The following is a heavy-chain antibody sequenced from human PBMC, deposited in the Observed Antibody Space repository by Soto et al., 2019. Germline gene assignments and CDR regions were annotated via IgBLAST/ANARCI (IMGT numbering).Heavy chain of an antibody. CDR3: ARDPDGGQWLFNY. D-gene: IGHD6-19*01. Sequence: GGSLRLSCAASVFTFTTYAMNWVRQAPGQGLEWVAMVSSDGTNKNYADSVKGRFTVSRDNSKNTLWLQMDSLRAEDTAVYYCARDPDGGQWLFNYWGQGSLVTVSS. J-gene: IGHJ4*02. CDR2: VSSDGTNK. V-gene: IGHV3-30*12. CDR1: VFTFTTYA.